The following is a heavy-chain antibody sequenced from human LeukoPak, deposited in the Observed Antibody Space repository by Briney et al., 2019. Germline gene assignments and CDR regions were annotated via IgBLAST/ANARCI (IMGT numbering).Heavy chain of an antibody. Sequence: GGSLRLSCAASGFTFSSYAMSWVRQAPGKGLEWVSAISGSGGRTYYADSVKGRFTISRDNSKNTLYLQMNSLRAEDTAVYYCAKGRFYGGNSGNADAFDIWGQGTMVTVSS. V-gene: IGHV3-23*01. CDR2: ISGSGGRT. CDR1: GFTFSSYA. CDR3: AKGRFYGGNSGNADAFDI. D-gene: IGHD4-23*01. J-gene: IGHJ3*02.